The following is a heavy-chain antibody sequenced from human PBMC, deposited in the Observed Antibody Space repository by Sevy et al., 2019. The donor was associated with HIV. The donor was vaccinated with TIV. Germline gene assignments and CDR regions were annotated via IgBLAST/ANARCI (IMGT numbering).Heavy chain of an antibody. CDR1: GFSMSPYA. CDR2: MSHDGSTR. Sequence: GGSLRLSCAASGFSMSPYAFHWVRQAPGKGLEWVALMSHDGSTRYYADSAKGRFAISKDNSKNTLYLQMNSLRIEDTAIYYCARDAGYSTGWYAGYWGQGALVTVSS. CDR3: ARDAGYSTGWYAGY. V-gene: IGHV3-30*09. J-gene: IGHJ4*02. D-gene: IGHD6-19*01.